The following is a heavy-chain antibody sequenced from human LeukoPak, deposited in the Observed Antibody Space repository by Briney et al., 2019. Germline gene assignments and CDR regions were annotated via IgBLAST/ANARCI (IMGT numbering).Heavy chain of an antibody. CDR3: ARQTELSSSYFDY. J-gene: IGHJ4*02. V-gene: IGHV5-51*01. Sequence: GESLKISCKCSGYSFTSYWIGWVRQMPGKGLEWMGIIYPGDSDTRYSPSFQGQVTISADKSISTAYLQWSSLKASDTAMYYCARQTELSSSYFDYWGQGTLVTVSS. CDR1: GYSFTSYW. CDR2: IYPGDSDT. D-gene: IGHD6-13*01.